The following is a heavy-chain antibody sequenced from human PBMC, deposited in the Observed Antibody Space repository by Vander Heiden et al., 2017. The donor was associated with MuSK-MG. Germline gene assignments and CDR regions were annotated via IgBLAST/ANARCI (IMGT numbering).Heavy chain of an antibody. CDR2: IIPIFGTA. J-gene: IGHJ4*02. CDR1: GGTFSSYA. Sequence: QVQLVQSGAEVKKPESSVKVSCKASGGTFSSYAISWVRQAPGQGLEWMGGIIPIFGTANYAQKFQGRVTITADESTSTAYMELSSLRSEDTAVYYCASGIYCSGGSCYSWGYWGQGTLVTVSS. V-gene: IGHV1-69*01. CDR3: ASGIYCSGGSCYSWGY. D-gene: IGHD2-15*01.